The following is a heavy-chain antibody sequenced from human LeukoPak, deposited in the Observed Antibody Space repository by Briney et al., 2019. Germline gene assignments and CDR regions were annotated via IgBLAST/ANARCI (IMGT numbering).Heavy chain of an antibody. CDR2: INSDGSST. V-gene: IGHV3-74*01. Sequence: GGSLRLSCAASGFTFSSYWMHWVRQAPGKGLVWVSRINSDGSSTSYADSVKGRFTISRDNAENTLYLQMNSLRAEDTAVYYCARASHRYGSSWSPDYWGQGTLVTVSS. CDR1: GFTFSSYW. J-gene: IGHJ4*02. D-gene: IGHD6-13*01. CDR3: ARASHRYGSSWSPDY.